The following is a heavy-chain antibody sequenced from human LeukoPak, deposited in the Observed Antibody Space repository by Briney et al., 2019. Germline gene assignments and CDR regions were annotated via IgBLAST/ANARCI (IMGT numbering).Heavy chain of an antibody. CDR1: GGSISSYY. CDR3: ARDHRTIFGVVIHYYFDY. Sequence: SETLSLTCTVSGGSISSYYWSWIRQPAGKGLEWIGRIYTSGSTNHNPSLKSRVTMSVDTSKNQFSLKLSSVTAADTAVYYCARDHRTIFGVVIHYYFDYWGQGTLVTVSS. J-gene: IGHJ4*02. CDR2: IYTSGST. V-gene: IGHV4-4*07. D-gene: IGHD3-3*01.